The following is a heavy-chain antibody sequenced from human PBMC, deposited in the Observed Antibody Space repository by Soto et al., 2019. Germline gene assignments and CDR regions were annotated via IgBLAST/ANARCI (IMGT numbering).Heavy chain of an antibody. J-gene: IGHJ3*01. V-gene: IGHV3-11*01. D-gene: IGHD5-12*01. Sequence: QVQLVESGGGLVKPGGFLRLSCAASGFIFSDYYMTWIRQAPGKGLELVSYISSSGSTIYYTDSVKGRFTISRDNAKNSLYLKMNSLRAEDTAVYYCAREDHGWLSEGGHAFDVWGQGTLVTVSS. CDR2: ISSSGSTI. CDR1: GFIFSDYY. CDR3: AREDHGWLSEGGHAFDV.